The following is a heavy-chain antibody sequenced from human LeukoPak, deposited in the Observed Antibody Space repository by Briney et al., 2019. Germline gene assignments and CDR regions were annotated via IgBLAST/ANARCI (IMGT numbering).Heavy chain of an antibody. CDR3: AKCGSYLGGAFDI. V-gene: IGHV3-23*01. Sequence: PGGSLRLSCAASGLNFRSYGMHWVRQAPGKGLEWVSAISGSGGSTYYADSVKGRFTISRDNSKNTLYLQMNSLRAEDTAVYYCAKCGSYLGGAFDIWGQGTMVTVSS. D-gene: IGHD1-26*01. J-gene: IGHJ3*02. CDR1: GLNFRSYG. CDR2: ISGSGGST.